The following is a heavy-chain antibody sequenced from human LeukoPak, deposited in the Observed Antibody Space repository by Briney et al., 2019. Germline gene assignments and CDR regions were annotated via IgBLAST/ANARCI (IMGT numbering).Heavy chain of an antibody. CDR3: ARRYGSGSYYYGMDV. CDR2: IDPSDSYT. D-gene: IGHD3-10*01. CDR1: GYSFTSYW. Sequence: GESLKISCKGSGYSFTSYWISWVRQLPGKGLEWMGRIDPSDSYTNYSPSFQGHVTISADKSISTAYLQWSSLKASDTAMYYCARRYGSGSYYYGMDVWGQGTTVTVSS. J-gene: IGHJ6*02. V-gene: IGHV5-10-1*01.